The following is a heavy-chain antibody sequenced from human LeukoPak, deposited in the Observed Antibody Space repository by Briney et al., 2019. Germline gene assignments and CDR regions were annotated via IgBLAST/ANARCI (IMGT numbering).Heavy chain of an antibody. V-gene: IGHV1-24*01. CDR1: GYTLTELS. CDR2: FDPEDGET. CDR3: ATGITRYYERPFDY. Sequence: ASVKVSCKVSGYTLTELSMHWVRQAPGKGLEWMGGFDPEDGETIYAQKFQGRVTMTEDTSTDTAYMELSSLRSEDTAVYYCATGITRYYERPFDYWGQGTLVTVSS. J-gene: IGHJ4*02. D-gene: IGHD3-3*01.